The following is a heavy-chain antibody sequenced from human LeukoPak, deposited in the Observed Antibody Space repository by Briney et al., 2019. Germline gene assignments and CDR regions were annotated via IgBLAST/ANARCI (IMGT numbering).Heavy chain of an antibody. CDR3: ARSTSSSWPGDFDY. CDR2: INPNSGGT. D-gene: IGHD6-13*01. Sequence: GASVKVSCKASGYTFTGYYMHWVRQAPGQGLEWMGWINPNSGGTNYAQKFQGRVTMTRDTSISTAYMELSRLRSDDTAVYYCARSTSSSWPGDFDYWGQGTLVTVSS. V-gene: IGHV1-2*02. CDR1: GYTFTGYY. J-gene: IGHJ4*02.